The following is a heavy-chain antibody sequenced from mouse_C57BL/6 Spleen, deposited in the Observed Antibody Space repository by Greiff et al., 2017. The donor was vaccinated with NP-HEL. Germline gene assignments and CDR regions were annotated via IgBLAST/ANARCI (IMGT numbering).Heavy chain of an antibody. Sequence: VQLQQSGPELVKPGASVKISCKASGYSFTGYYMNWVKQSPEKSLEWIGEINPSTGGTTYNQKFKAKATLTVDKSSITAYMQLKSLTSEDSAVYCCGRARGWGFAYWGQGTLVTVSA. J-gene: IGHJ3*01. CDR1: GYSFTGYY. D-gene: IGHD3-3*01. CDR3: GRARGWGFAY. V-gene: IGHV1-42*01. CDR2: INPSTGGT.